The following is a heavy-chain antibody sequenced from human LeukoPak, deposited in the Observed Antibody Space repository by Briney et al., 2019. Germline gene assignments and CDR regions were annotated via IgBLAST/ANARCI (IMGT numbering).Heavy chain of an antibody. V-gene: IGHV3-53*01. CDR3: ARVRKYSGYYSWYFDL. J-gene: IGHJ2*01. CDR1: GFTVSGNY. D-gene: IGHD5-12*01. Sequence: QPGGSLRLSCAVSGFTVSGNYMSWVRQAPGKGLEWVSLIYSGGTTYYADSVKGRFTISRDNSKNTLYLQMNSLRAEDTAVYYCARVRKYSGYYSWYFDLWGRGTLVTVSS. CDR2: IYSGGTT.